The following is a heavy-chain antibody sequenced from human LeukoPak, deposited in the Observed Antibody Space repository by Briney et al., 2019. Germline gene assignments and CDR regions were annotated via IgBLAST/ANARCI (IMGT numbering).Heavy chain of an antibody. D-gene: IGHD3-9*01. CDR2: IYYSGST. Sequence: PSETLSLTCTVSGGSISSSSYYWGWIRQPPGKGLEWIGSIYYSGSTYYNPSLKSRVTISVDTSKNQFSLKLSSVTAADTAVYYCARVGAINYDILTGRFDYWGQGTLVTVSS. CDR3: ARVGAINYDILTGRFDY. V-gene: IGHV4-39*07. CDR1: GGSISSSSYY. J-gene: IGHJ4*02.